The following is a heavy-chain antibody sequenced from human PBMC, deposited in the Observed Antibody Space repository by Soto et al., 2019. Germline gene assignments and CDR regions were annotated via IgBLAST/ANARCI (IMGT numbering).Heavy chain of an antibody. J-gene: IGHJ6*03. Sequence: QVQLQQWGAGLLKPSETLSLTCAVYGGSFSGYQWSWIRQTPGRGLEWIGGINDSGDINYNPSLTSRVSILVDSPKTQISLRLSSVTAADTAVYYCARGLILWFGELSRRGGYYYYMDVWGKGTTVTVSS. CDR1: GGSFSGYQ. V-gene: IGHV4-34*01. CDR2: INDSGDI. D-gene: IGHD3-10*01. CDR3: ARGLILWFGELSRRGGYYYYMDV.